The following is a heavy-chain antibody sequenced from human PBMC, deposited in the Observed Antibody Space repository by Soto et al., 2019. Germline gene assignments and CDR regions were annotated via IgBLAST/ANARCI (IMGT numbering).Heavy chain of an antibody. CDR2: INPLLGST. Sequence: VHLVQSGAEVKKPGSSVKVSCNPSGGIFNSYGISWVRQGPGQGLQWMGGINPLLGSTNYAEKFQGRLTITADDSRRTVYMELNNLRPEDTATYFCAKIRGGVYTTWGQGTLVTVSS. CDR3: AKIRGGVYTT. J-gene: IGHJ5*02. V-gene: IGHV1-69*11. CDR1: GGIFNSYG. D-gene: IGHD3-10*01.